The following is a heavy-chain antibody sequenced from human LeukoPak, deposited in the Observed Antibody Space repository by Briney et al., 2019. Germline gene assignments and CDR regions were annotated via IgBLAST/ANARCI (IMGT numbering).Heavy chain of an antibody. CDR3: ARDQRGFSYSKYYFDY. CDR1: GFSFSSYG. D-gene: IGHD5-18*01. Sequence: PGRSLRLSCAASGFSFSSYGMHWVRQAPGKGLEWVAVIWYDGTNKYYADSVKGRFTISRDNSKNTLYLQMNRLRAEVTAVYYCARDQRGFSYSKYYFDYWGRGTLVTVSS. J-gene: IGHJ4*02. CDR2: IWYDGTNK. V-gene: IGHV3-33*01.